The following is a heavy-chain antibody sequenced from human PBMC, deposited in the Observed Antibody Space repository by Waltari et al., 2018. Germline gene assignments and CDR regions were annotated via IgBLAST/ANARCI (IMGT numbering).Heavy chain of an antibody. Sequence: QLQLQESGPGLVKPSETLSLTCSVPGVSITSNRHYWGWIRQPPGQGLEWIATMSYSGATYNSPSLESRVTVSRDTSKNQLSLKLASVTAADTAVYYCATYIGASVGTAAFDVWGQGTMVTVSS. CDR2: MSYSGAT. J-gene: IGHJ3*01. D-gene: IGHD5-12*01. V-gene: IGHV4-39*01. CDR1: GVSITSNRHY. CDR3: ATYIGASVGTAAFDV.